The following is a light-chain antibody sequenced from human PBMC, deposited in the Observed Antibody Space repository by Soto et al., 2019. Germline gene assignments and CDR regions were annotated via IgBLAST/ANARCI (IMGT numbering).Light chain of an antibody. CDR3: CSYAGSHTLYV. CDR1: SSDIGDYDY. Sequence: QSALTQPRSVSGSPGQSVTISCTGSSSDIGDYDYVSWYQQHPGEAPKLLISDVTKRPSGVPARFSGSKSGNTASLTISGPQPEDEADYCCSYAGSHTLYVFGTGTKLTVL. V-gene: IGLV2-11*01. CDR2: DVT. J-gene: IGLJ1*01.